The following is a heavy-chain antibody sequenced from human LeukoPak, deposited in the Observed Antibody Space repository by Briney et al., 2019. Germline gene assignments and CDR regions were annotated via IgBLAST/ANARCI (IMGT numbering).Heavy chain of an antibody. Sequence: SETLSLTCTVSRGSISSSSYYWGWIRQPPGKRLEWIGSFYYIGGTYYNPSPEGRVTISADSSKNQFSLKLTSVTAADTALYYCARILTTFDSWGQGTLVTASS. D-gene: IGHD4-11*01. CDR1: RGSISSSSYY. CDR3: ARILTTFDS. V-gene: IGHV4-39*01. CDR2: FYYIGGT. J-gene: IGHJ4*02.